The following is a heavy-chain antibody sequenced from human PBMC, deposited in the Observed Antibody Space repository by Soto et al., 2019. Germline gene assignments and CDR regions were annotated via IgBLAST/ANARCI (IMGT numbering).Heavy chain of an antibody. CDR3: ARTDRDFYGLDV. CDR1: GFTFRNYD. J-gene: IGHJ6*02. Sequence: VQLVESGGGLVQPGGSLRLSCEASGFTFRNYDMHWVRQGTGKGLEWVSGISAAGDPDYADSVEGRFTISRENAQNSFFLQMYSLRVGDTAVYYCARTDRDFYGLDVWGQGTTVIVSS. CDR2: ISAAGDP. V-gene: IGHV3-13*05.